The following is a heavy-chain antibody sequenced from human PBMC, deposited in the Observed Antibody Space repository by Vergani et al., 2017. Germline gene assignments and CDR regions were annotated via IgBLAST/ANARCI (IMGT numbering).Heavy chain of an antibody. V-gene: IGHV2-70*04. CDR3: ARDYRGDFFDH. J-gene: IGHJ4*02. Sequence: QVTLQESGPALVKPTQTLTLTCTFSGFSLTTSAMRVSWIRQPPGRALEWLARIEWDDEKFYNTSLKDRLSISKDTSKSQVVLTMTNMDPLDTATYYCARDYRGDFFDHWGQGTLVTVTS. D-gene: IGHD4/OR15-4a*01. CDR1: GFSLTTSAMR. CDR2: IEWDDEK.